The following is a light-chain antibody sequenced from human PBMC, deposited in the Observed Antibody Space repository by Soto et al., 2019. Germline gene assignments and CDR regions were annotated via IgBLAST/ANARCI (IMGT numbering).Light chain of an antibody. CDR3: RHYNEQPLT. CDR1: QSVSSN. J-gene: IGKJ4*01. Sequence: EIVMTQSPATLSVSPGERATLSCRASQSVSSNLAWYQQKPGQAPRLLIYGGTSRAAGIPARFSGIGSGTEFTLTISSLQSEDSALYYCRHYNEQPLTFGGGTKVDIK. V-gene: IGKV3-15*01. CDR2: GGT.